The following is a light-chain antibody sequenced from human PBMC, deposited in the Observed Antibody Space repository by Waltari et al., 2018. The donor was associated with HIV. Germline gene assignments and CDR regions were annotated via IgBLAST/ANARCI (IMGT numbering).Light chain of an antibody. Sequence: IQMTQSPSALSASVGDRITISCRASENINKYLNWYQQRPGKSPKLLIYGAFSLQPGVPSRFSASGSGTDFNLIIRNLQPEDVALYFCQQSSVTPLTFGGGTRVDIK. CDR1: ENINKY. CDR2: GAF. J-gene: IGKJ4*01. V-gene: IGKV1-39*01. CDR3: QQSSVTPLT.